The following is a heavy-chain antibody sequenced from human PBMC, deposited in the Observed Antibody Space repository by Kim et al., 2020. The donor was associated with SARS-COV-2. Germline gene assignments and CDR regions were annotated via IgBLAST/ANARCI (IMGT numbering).Heavy chain of an antibody. CDR3: AREIVDTTAPGAGY. CDR2: INTDTGNP. CDR1: GYTFTSYA. V-gene: IGHV7-4-1*02. J-gene: IGHJ4*02. D-gene: IGHD5-18*01. Sequence: ASVKVSCKASGYTFTSYAMNWVRQAPGQGLEWMGWINTDTGNPTYAQGFTGRFVFSLDTSVSTAYLQISSLKAEDTAIYYCAREIVDTTAPGAGYWGQGTLVTVSS.